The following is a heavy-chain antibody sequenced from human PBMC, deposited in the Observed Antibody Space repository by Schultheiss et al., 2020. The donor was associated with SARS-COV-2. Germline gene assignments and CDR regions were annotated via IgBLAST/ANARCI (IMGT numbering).Heavy chain of an antibody. CDR3: AREQAVAVAGTLYYYGMDV. Sequence: SETLSLTCTVSGGSISSSSYYWGWIRQPPGKGLEWIGYIYNSGSTYYNPSLKSRITISVDTSKNHFSLKLSSVTVADTAVYYCAREQAVAVAGTLYYYGMDVWGQGTTVTVSS. V-gene: IGHV4-39*02. CDR1: GGSISSSSYY. CDR2: IYNSGST. J-gene: IGHJ6*02. D-gene: IGHD6-19*01.